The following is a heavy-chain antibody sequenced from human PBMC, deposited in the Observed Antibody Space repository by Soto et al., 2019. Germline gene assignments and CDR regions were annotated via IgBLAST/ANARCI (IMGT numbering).Heavy chain of an antibody. CDR1: GYTFTSYF. CDR3: AIELSVSPMDV. J-gene: IGHJ6*02. Sequence: QVQLVQSGAEVKKPGASVKVSCKASGYTFTSYFITWVRKAPGQGLELMGWISAYNGNTHYAQMLQGRVTMTTDTSTTTLYREMRSLRSDDKAVYYCAIELSVSPMDVWGQGTPVTVSS. CDR2: ISAYNGNT. V-gene: IGHV1-18*01. D-gene: IGHD3-10*01.